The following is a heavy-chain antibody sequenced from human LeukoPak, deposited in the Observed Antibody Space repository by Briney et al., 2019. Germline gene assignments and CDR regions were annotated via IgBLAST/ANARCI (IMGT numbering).Heavy chain of an antibody. Sequence: ASVKVSFKASGYTFTGYYMHWVRQAPGQGLEWMGWINPSSGGTNYAQKFQGRVTMTRDTSISTAYMELSRLRSDDTAVYYCARSGLVGATWGTIDYWGQGTLVTVSS. J-gene: IGHJ4*02. CDR2: INPSSGGT. D-gene: IGHD1-26*01. CDR3: ARSGLVGATWGTIDY. V-gene: IGHV1-2*02. CDR1: GYTFTGYY.